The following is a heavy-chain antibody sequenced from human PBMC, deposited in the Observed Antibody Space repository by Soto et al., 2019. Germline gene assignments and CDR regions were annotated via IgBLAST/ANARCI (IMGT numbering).Heavy chain of an antibody. Sequence: ASVKVSCKASGYTFTSYGISWVRQAPGQGLEWMGWISAYNGNTNYAQKLQGRVTMTTDTSTSTAYMELRSLRSDDTAVYYCARDQNDFWSGYWDYYYGMDVWGQGTTVTVSS. CDR1: GYTFTSYG. CDR2: ISAYNGNT. CDR3: ARDQNDFWSGYWDYYYGMDV. J-gene: IGHJ6*02. V-gene: IGHV1-18*01. D-gene: IGHD3-3*01.